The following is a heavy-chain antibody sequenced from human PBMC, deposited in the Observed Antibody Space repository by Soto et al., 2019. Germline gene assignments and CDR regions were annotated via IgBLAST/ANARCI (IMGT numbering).Heavy chain of an antibody. CDR3: AKEYSGYEY. Sequence: GGSLRLSCAASGFTFSSYAMNWVRQAPGKGLEWVSTLSASGFSTYYADSVKGRFTSSRDNSKNTLYLQMNSLRAEDTAVYYCAKEYSGYEYWGQGTLVTVSS. V-gene: IGHV3-23*01. D-gene: IGHD5-12*01. CDR2: LSASGFST. CDR1: GFTFSSYA. J-gene: IGHJ4*02.